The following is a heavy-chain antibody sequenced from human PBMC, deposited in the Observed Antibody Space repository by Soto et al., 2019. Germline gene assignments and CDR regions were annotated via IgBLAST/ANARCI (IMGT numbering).Heavy chain of an antibody. D-gene: IGHD2-2*01. J-gene: IGHJ4*02. V-gene: IGHV3-23*01. CDR1: GFTFSSYA. CDR2: ISGSGGST. Sequence: GGSLRLSCAASGFTFSSYAMSWVRQAPGKGLEWVSAISGSGGSTYYADSVKGRFTISRDNSKNTLYLQMNSLRAENTAVYYCAKDRGDIVVVPAGFDYWGQGTLVTVSS. CDR3: AKDRGDIVVVPAGFDY.